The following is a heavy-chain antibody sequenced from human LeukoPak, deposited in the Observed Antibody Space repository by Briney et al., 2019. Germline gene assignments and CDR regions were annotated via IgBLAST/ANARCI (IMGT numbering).Heavy chain of an antibody. CDR1: GFTFSGYA. V-gene: IGHV3-23*01. Sequence: GGSLRLSCVASGFTFSGYAMSWVRQAPGKRLEWVSAISGSGDKTYYADSVKGRFTISRDNSKNTLYVQMNSLRVDDTAVYHCAIDRNYDFRSGYYGLLDYWGQGTLVTVSS. D-gene: IGHD3-3*01. CDR2: ISGSGDKT. J-gene: IGHJ4*02. CDR3: AIDRNYDFRSGYYGLLDY.